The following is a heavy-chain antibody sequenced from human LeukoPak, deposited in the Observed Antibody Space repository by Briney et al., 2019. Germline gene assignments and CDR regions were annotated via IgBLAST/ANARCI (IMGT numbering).Heavy chain of an antibody. J-gene: IGHJ4*02. CDR3: ARNYFDY. CDR2: IKEDGSEK. CDR1: GFTFSSYW. Sequence: GGSLRLSCAASGFTFSSYWMTWVRQAPGKGLEWVANIKEDGSEKYYVDSVKGRFTISRDNAKNSLYLQMNSLTADDTAVYFCARNYFDYWGQGTLATVSS. V-gene: IGHV3-7*01.